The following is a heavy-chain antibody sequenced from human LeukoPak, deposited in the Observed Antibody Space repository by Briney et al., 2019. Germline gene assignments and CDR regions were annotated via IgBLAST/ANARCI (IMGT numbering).Heavy chain of an antibody. D-gene: IGHD2-15*01. CDR2: IYYSGST. J-gene: IGHJ5*02. CDR3: ARLKCSGGSCYSEKWFDP. CDR1: GGSISSYY. Sequence: SETLSLTCTVSGGSISSYYWSWIRQPPGKGLEWIGYIYYSGSTNYNPSLKSRVTISVDTSKNQFSLKLSSVTAADTAVYYCARLKCSGGSCYSEKWFDPWRQGTLVTVSS. V-gene: IGHV4-59*08.